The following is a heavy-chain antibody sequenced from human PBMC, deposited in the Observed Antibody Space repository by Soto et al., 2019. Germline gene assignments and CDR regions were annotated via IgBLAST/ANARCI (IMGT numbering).Heavy chain of an antibody. Sequence: QVQLVQSGAEVRKPGASVKVSCKTSGYTFINYAFNWVRQAPGQGLEWMGWIGPYNGNTNYAQKFQGRVTMTTDTSTATAYMELRSLRSGDTAVYYCARDSDLSNYAGDFWGQRTLGTVSS. CDR3: ARDSDLSNYAGDF. J-gene: IGHJ4*02. V-gene: IGHV1-18*01. CDR1: GYTFINYA. CDR2: IGPYNGNT. D-gene: IGHD4-4*01.